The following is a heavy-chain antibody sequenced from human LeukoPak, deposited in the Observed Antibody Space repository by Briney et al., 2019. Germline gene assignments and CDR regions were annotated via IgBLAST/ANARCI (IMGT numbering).Heavy chain of an antibody. CDR1: GFTFTSYS. V-gene: IGHV3-23*01. CDR3: ARDLTVLLWFGELSSGFDY. Sequence: GGSLRLSCAASGFTFTSYSMNWVRQAPGKGLEWVSTISGGGGSTYYADSVKGRFTISRDNSKNTLYLQVNSLRAEDTAVYYCARDLTVLLWFGELSSGFDYWGQGTLVTVSS. CDR2: ISGGGGST. J-gene: IGHJ4*02. D-gene: IGHD3-10*01.